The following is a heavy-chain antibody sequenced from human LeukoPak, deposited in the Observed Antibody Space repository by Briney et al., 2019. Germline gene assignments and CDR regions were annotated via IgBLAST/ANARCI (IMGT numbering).Heavy chain of an antibody. CDR2: IMRDGSEK. CDR3: ARDVGRGWFDY. D-gene: IGHD6-19*01. Sequence: GGSLRLSCAASGFSFSTYWMNWVRQPPGKGLEWVANIMRDGSEKYYVDTVKGRFTISRDNAKNSVYLHMNSLRAEDTAVYYCARDVGRGWFDYWGQGSLVTVSS. V-gene: IGHV3-7*01. CDR1: GFSFSTYW. J-gene: IGHJ4*02.